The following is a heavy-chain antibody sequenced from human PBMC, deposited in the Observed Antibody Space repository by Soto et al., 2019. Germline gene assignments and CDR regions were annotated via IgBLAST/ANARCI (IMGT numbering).Heavy chain of an antibody. Sequence: QVQLQESGPGLVKPSQTLSLTCTVSGGSISSGGYYWSWIRQHPGKGLEWIGYIYYSGSTYYNPSLKSRVXIXVXXSKNQFSLKLSSVTAADTAVYYCARDRRRYYGMDVWGQGTTVTVSS. J-gene: IGHJ6*02. CDR3: ARDRRRYYGMDV. V-gene: IGHV4-31*03. CDR1: GGSISSGGYY. CDR2: IYYSGST.